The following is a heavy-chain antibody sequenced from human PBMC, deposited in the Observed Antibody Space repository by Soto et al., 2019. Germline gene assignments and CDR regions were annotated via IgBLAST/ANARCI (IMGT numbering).Heavy chain of an antibody. J-gene: IGHJ3*02. D-gene: IGHD2-21*01. CDR1: GFTFSSYA. Sequence: PGGSLRLSCAASGFTFSSYAMGWVRQAPGKGLEWVSGISGSGDNTYFADSVKGRFTISRDNSNNTLYLQMNSLRAEDTALYYCAKRARDRAYSAFDIWGQGTLVTVSS. V-gene: IGHV3-23*01. CDR3: AKRARDRAYSAFDI. CDR2: ISGSGDNT.